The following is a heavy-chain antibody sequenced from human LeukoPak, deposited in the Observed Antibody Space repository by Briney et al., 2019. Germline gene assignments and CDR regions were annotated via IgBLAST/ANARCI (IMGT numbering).Heavy chain of an antibody. Sequence: GGSLRLSCAASGFTFSSYGMHWVRQAPGKGLEWVAFIRYDGSNKYYADSVKGRFTISRDNSKDTLYLQMNSLRAEDTAVYYCAKDFGYYYGSGSHLDYWGQGTLVTVSS. CDR3: AKDFGYYYGSGSHLDY. V-gene: IGHV3-30*02. D-gene: IGHD3-10*01. J-gene: IGHJ4*02. CDR1: GFTFSSYG. CDR2: IRYDGSNK.